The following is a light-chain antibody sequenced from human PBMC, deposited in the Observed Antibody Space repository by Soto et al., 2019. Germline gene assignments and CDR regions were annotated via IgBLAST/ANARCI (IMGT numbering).Light chain of an antibody. V-gene: IGLV1-51*02. CDR3: GTWDSSLSAWV. CDR1: SSNIGNNY. CDR2: ENN. Sequence: QAVVTQPPSVSAAPGQKVTISCSGSSSNIGNNYVSWYQHFPGTAPKLLMYENNRRPSGTPDRFSGSTSGTSATLGITGLQTGDEADYYCGTWDSSLSAWVFGGGTQLTVL. J-gene: IGLJ3*02.